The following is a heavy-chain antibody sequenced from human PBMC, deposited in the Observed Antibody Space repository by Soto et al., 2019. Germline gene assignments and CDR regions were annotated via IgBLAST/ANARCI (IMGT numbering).Heavy chain of an antibody. J-gene: IGHJ6*02. Sequence: QVQLVESGGGVVQPGRSLRLSCAASGFTFSSYAMHWVRQAPGKGLEWVAVISYDGSKKYYADSVKGRFTISRDNSKNTLYLQMNSLRAEDTAVYYCARDPYSSSWYPPYYYYYGMDVWGQGTTVTVSS. CDR2: ISYDGSKK. D-gene: IGHD6-13*01. CDR1: GFTFSSYA. V-gene: IGHV3-30-3*01. CDR3: ARDPYSSSWYPPYYYYYGMDV.